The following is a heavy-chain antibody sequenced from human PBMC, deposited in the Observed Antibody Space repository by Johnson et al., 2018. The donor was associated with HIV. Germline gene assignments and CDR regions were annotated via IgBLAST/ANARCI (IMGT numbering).Heavy chain of an antibody. V-gene: IGHV3-11*01. CDR1: GFTFSDLY. J-gene: IGHJ3*02. CDR2: ISCSGNSI. Sequence: QMQLVESGGGLVKPGGSRRMSCAASGFTFSDLYMNWIRQVPGKGLEWISHISCSGNSIYYADSVKGRFTISRDNAKNSLYVQMNSLRAEDTAVYYCASGLRVGAIDAFDIWGQGTTVTVSS. D-gene: IGHD1-26*01. CDR3: ASGLRVGAIDAFDI.